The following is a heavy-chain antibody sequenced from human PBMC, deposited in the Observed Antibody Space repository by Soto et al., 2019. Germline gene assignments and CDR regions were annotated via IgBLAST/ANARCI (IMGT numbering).Heavy chain of an antibody. D-gene: IGHD2-15*01. J-gene: IGHJ4*02. CDR1: GFTFSSYA. Sequence: LRLSCAASGFTFSSYAMSWVRQAPGKGLEWVSGIDGSGRNTYYADSVKGRFTISRDNSKNTLSVQMNGLRVEDTALYYCAKDGGSVCSGGTCYFQAPDYWGQGTLVTVSS. V-gene: IGHV3-23*01. CDR3: AKDGGSVCSGGTCYFQAPDY. CDR2: IDGSGRNT.